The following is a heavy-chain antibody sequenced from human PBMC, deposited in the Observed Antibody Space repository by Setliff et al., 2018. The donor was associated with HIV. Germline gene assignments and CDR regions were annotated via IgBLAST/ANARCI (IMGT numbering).Heavy chain of an antibody. CDR1: GGSMTGYF. J-gene: IGHJ3*02. Sequence: LSLTCTVSGGSMTGYFWNWIRLPAGKGLEWIGRIYASGTNYNPSLKSRVTMSLDTSKRQFSLKLTSVTAADTAVYYCAREGLWNCRGGTCNDGLDIWGQGTKVTVS. V-gene: IGHV4-4*07. CDR2: IYASGT. CDR3: AREGLWNCRGGTCNDGLDI. D-gene: IGHD2-15*01.